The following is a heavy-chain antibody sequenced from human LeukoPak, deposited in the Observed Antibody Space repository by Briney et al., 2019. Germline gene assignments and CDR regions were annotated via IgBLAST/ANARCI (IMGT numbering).Heavy chain of an antibody. V-gene: IGHV4-34*01. Sequence: SSETLSLTCAVYGGSFSGYYWSWIRQPPGKGLEWIGEINHSGSTNYSPSLKSRVTISTDTSKNQFSLKLSSVTAADTAVYFCARGGGEAPSSWGQGNLVTASS. D-gene: IGHD2-21*01. CDR1: GGSFSGYY. CDR3: ARGGGEAPSS. CDR2: INHSGST. J-gene: IGHJ4*02.